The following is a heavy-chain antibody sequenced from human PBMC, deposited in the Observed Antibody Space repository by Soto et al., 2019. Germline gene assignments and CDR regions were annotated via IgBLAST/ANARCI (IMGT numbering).Heavy chain of an antibody. D-gene: IGHD3-10*01. J-gene: IGHJ4*02. CDR1: GGSISSSNW. Sequence: QVQLQESGPGLVKPSGTLSLTCAVSGGSISSSNWWSWVRQPPGKGLEWIGEIYHSGSANYNPSLKSRVTISVDKSKNQFSARLSSVTAADTAVYYCAGRRDGSGSLDYWGQGTLVTVSS. CDR2: IYHSGSA. CDR3: AGRRDGSGSLDY. V-gene: IGHV4-4*02.